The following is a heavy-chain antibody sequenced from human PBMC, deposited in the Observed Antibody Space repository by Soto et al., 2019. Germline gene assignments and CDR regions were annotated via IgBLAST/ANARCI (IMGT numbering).Heavy chain of an antibody. D-gene: IGHD3-22*01. CDR3: ARDYQNRKYCYESSGYPPQLALDI. CDR2: ISAYNGNT. J-gene: IGHJ3*02. Sequence: ASVKVSCKASGYTFTSYGISWVRQAPGQGLEWMGWISAYNGNTNYAQKLQGRVTMTTDTSTSTAYMELRSLRSDDTAVYYCARDYQNRKYCYESSGYPPQLALDIWGQGRRVAVSS. CDR1: GYTFTSYG. V-gene: IGHV1-18*01.